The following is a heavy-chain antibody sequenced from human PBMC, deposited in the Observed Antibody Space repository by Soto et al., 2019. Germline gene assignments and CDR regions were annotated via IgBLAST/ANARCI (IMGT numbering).Heavy chain of an antibody. CDR2: ISAHNGNT. V-gene: IGHV1-18*01. CDR3: ARGRYGDY. D-gene: IGHD1-1*01. J-gene: IGHJ4*02. Sequence: QVHLVQSGAEVKKPGASVKVSCKASGYTFTSYGITWVRQAPGQGLEWMGWISAHNGNTAYAQKHQGRVIVTRDTSTSTAYMELRSLRSDDTAVYYCARGRYGDYWGQGALVTVSS. CDR1: GYTFTSYG.